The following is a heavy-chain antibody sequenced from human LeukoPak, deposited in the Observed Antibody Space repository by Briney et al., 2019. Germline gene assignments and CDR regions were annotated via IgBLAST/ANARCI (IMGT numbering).Heavy chain of an antibody. Sequence: QSGGSLRLSCAASGFTFSSYWMSWVRQAPGKGLEWVANIKQDGSEKYYVDSVKGRFTISRDNAKNSLYLQMNSLRAEDTAVYYCARMEEKAVAGTAARVWFDPWGQGTLVTVSS. V-gene: IGHV3-7*03. CDR3: ARMEEKAVAGTAARVWFDP. D-gene: IGHD6-19*01. J-gene: IGHJ5*02. CDR2: IKQDGSEK. CDR1: GFTFSSYW.